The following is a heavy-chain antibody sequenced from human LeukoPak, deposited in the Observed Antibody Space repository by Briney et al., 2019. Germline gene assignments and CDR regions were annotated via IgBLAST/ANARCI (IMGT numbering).Heavy chain of an antibody. CDR2: MNPNSGNT. D-gene: IGHD3-22*01. V-gene: IGHV1-8*01. CDR3: ARGLYYDSSGYYYDAFDI. J-gene: IGHJ3*02. CDR1: GYTFTSYD. Sequence: ASVKVSCKASGYTFTSYDINWVRQATGQGLEWMGWMNPNSGNTGYAQKFQGRVTMTRNTFISTAYMELSSLRSEDTAVYYCARGLYYDSSGYYYDAFDIWGQGTMVTVSS.